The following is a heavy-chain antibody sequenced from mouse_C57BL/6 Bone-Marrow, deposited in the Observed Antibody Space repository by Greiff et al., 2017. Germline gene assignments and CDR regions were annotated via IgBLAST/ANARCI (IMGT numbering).Heavy chain of an antibody. D-gene: IGHD1-1*01. CDR2: IDPGSGNT. CDR3: ARVGAWFAY. Sequence: QVQLQQSGPELVKPGASVKISCKASGYTFTDYYINWVKQRPGQGLEWIGWIDPGSGNTKYNEKFKGKATLTVDTSSSTAYMQLSSLTSEDSAVYFCARVGAWFAYWGQGTLVTVSA. J-gene: IGHJ3*01. V-gene: IGHV1-84*01. CDR1: GYTFTDYY.